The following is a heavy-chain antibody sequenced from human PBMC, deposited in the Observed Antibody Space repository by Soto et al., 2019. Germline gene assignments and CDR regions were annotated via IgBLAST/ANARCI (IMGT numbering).Heavy chain of an antibody. CDR3: AREGMVTMVRGVIYYYYGMDV. Sequence: LRLSCAASGFTFSDYYMSWIRQAPGKGLEWVSYISISGSAIYYADSVKGRFTISRDNAKNSLYLQMNSLRAEDTAVYYCAREGMVTMVRGVIYYYYGMDVWGQETTVTVSS. J-gene: IGHJ6*02. V-gene: IGHV3-11*01. D-gene: IGHD3-10*01. CDR1: GFTFSDYY. CDR2: ISISGSAI.